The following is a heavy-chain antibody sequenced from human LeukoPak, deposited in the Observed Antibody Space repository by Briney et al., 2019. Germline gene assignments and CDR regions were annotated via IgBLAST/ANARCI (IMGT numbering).Heavy chain of an antibody. Sequence: ASVKVSCKASGYTFNTYYMHWVRQAPGQGLEWMGIINPSGGSTGYAQKFQGRVTMTRDTSTSTVYMELSSLRSEDTAVYYCAISGGIAVAVPDYYYNMDVWGKGTTVTVSS. V-gene: IGHV1-46*02. CDR2: INPSGGST. CDR1: GYTFNTYY. CDR3: AISGGIAVAVPDYYYNMDV. J-gene: IGHJ6*03. D-gene: IGHD6-19*01.